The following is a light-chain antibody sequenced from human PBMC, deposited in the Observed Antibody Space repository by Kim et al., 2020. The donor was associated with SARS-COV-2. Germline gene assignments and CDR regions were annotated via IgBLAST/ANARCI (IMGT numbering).Light chain of an antibody. V-gene: IGLV2-14*03. J-gene: IGLJ3*02. Sequence: GQPFTLSCTGTNSDIGGHNSASWYQQYPGTAPKLRIYDVTRRASGISNRFSGSKSGNTASLTITGLQTEDEADYYCSSYTTSTTWVFGGGTKLTVL. CDR1: NSDIGGHNS. CDR2: DVT. CDR3: SSYTTSTTWV.